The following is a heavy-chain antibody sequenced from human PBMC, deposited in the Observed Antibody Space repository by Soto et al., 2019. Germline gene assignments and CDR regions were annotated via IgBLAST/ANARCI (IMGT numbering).Heavy chain of an antibody. Sequence: QVQLVQSGAEVQKPGSSVKVSCKASGGTFSSYAISWVRQAPGQGLEWMGGIIPICGTANYAQKFQGRGTITADESTSTAYMELSSLRSEDTAVYYCASIIAVAGTREYFQHWGQGTLVTVSS. J-gene: IGHJ1*01. CDR3: ASIIAVAGTREYFQH. CDR1: GGTFSSYA. CDR2: IIPICGTA. D-gene: IGHD6-19*01. V-gene: IGHV1-69*01.